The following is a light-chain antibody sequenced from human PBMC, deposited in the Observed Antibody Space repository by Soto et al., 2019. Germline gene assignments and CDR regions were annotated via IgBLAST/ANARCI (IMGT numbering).Light chain of an antibody. Sequence: SYELTQPPSVSVSPGQTASITCSGDTLGNKYVCWYQQKPGQSPVLVMYEDNKRPSGIPERFSGSNSGNTATLTISGTQAMDEADYYCQVWDRYTRVFGGGTKLTVL. V-gene: IGLV3-1*01. CDR2: EDN. CDR1: TLGNKY. J-gene: IGLJ3*02. CDR3: QVWDRYTRV.